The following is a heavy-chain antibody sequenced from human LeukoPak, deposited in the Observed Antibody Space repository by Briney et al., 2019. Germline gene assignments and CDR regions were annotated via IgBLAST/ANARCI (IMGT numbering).Heavy chain of an antibody. J-gene: IGHJ4*02. V-gene: IGHV4-31*03. CDR3: ARKLAAGADDS. D-gene: IGHD6-13*01. CDR2: IDYRGST. Sequence: SETLSLTCTVSGGSISSGAYCWSWIRQHPGKGLEWIGYIDYRGSTYYKPSLTSRVSISVDTSNNQISLHLSSVTAADSAVYFCARKLAAGADDSWGQGTLVTVSP. CDR1: GGSISSGAYC.